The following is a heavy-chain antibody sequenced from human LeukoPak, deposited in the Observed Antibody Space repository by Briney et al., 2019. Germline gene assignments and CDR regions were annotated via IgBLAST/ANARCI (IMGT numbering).Heavy chain of an antibody. CDR3: ARGQGGWYGGRYYFDY. V-gene: IGHV4-59*01. CDR2: ISSSGSA. J-gene: IGHJ4*02. Sequence: SETLSLTCTVSGGSISSDYWSWIRQPPGKGLEWIGYISSSGSANYNPSHKSRVTMSADTAKNQFSLRLSSVTAADTAVYYCARGQGGWYGGRYYFDYWGQGTLVTVSS. CDR1: GGSISSDY. D-gene: IGHD6-19*01.